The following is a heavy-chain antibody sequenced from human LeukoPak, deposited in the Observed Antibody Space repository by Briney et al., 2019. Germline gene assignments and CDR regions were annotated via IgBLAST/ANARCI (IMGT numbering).Heavy chain of an antibody. CDR2: IYYSGST. Sequence: SETLSLTCTVSGGSISSSSYYWGWIRQPPGKGLEWIGSIYYSGSTYYNPSLKSRVTISVDTSKNQFSLKLSSVTAADTAVYYCAQTIIAAAGTPTPQIDYWGQGTLVTVSS. J-gene: IGHJ4*02. CDR1: GGSISSSSYY. V-gene: IGHV4-39*07. CDR3: AQTIIAAAGTPTPQIDY. D-gene: IGHD6-13*01.